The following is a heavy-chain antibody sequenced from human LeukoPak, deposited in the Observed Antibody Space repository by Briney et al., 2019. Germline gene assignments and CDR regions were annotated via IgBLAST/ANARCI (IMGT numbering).Heavy chain of an antibody. J-gene: IGHJ2*01. V-gene: IGHV3-9*01. CDR2: ISWNSGSI. CDR3: AKEYCSGGSCYSRLYPFDL. D-gene: IGHD2-15*01. CDR1: GFTFDDYA. Sequence: GGSLRLSCAASGFTFDDYAMHWVRQAPGKGLEWVSGISWNSGSIGYADSVKGRFTISRDNAKNSLYLQMNSLRAEDTALYYCAKEYCSGGSCYSRLYPFDLWGRGTLVTVSS.